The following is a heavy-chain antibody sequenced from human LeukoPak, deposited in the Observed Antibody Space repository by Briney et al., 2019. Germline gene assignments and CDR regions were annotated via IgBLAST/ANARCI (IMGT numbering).Heavy chain of an antibody. D-gene: IGHD6-13*01. V-gene: IGHV3-23*01. J-gene: IGHJ4*02. CDR3: AKIPGSSWYDGPIDY. CDR2: ISGSGGST. Sequence: GGSLRLSCAASGFTFSSYAMSWVRQAPGKGLEWVSAISGSGGSTYYADSVKGRFTISRDNSKNTLYLQMNSLRAEDTAAYYCAKIPGSSWYDGPIDYWGQGTLVTVSS. CDR1: GFTFSSYA.